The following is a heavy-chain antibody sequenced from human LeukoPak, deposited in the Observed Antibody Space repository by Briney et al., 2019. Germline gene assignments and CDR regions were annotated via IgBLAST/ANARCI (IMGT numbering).Heavy chain of an antibody. V-gene: IGHV4-59*08. D-gene: IGHD3-10*01. J-gene: IGHJ5*02. Sequence: PSETLSLTCTVSGGSISSYYWSWIRQPPGKGLEWIGYIYYSGSTNYNPSLKSRVTISVDTSKNQFSLKLSSVTAADTAVYYCARHGVASWWLGGLESTAHPGRFDPWGQGTLVTVSS. CDR2: IYYSGST. CDR1: GGSISSYY. CDR3: ARHGVASWWLGGLESTAHPGRFDP.